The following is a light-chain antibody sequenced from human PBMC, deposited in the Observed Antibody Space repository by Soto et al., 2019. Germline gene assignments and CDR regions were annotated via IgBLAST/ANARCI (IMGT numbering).Light chain of an antibody. V-gene: IGKV2D-29*01. Sequence: EIVMTQTPLSLSVAPGQPASISCKSSESLLHSDGKTSLYWYLQKPGQPPHLLIYELSNRFSGVLHHFGGSGRVTDFTLKISRVLAEYVGDYYYMQSIHVPITFGQGTRLEIK. CDR1: ESLLHSDGKTS. J-gene: IGKJ5*01. CDR2: ELS. CDR3: MQSIHVPIT.